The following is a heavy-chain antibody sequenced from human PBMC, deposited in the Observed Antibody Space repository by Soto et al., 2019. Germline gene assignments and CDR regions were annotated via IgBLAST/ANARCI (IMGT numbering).Heavy chain of an antibody. CDR3: ARDGYYDFWSGENRDYYGMDV. CDR2: IYFSGST. D-gene: IGHD3-3*01. J-gene: IGHJ6*02. Sequence: SETLSLTCTVSGGSISSGDYYWSWIRQPPGKGLECFGYIYFSGSTYYNPSLKIRVTISVDTSKNQFSLKLSSVTAADTAVYYCARDGYYDFWSGENRDYYGMDVWGQGTTVTVSS. V-gene: IGHV4-30-4*01. CDR1: GGSISSGDYY.